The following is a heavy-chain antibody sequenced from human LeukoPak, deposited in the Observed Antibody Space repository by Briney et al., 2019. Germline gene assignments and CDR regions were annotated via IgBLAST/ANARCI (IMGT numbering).Heavy chain of an antibody. CDR3: ASRDITTVSFDY. V-gene: IGHV4-39*01. D-gene: IGHD4-11*01. CDR2: IYYSGST. CDR1: GGSISSSSYY. J-gene: IGHJ4*02. Sequence: SETLSLTRTVSGGSISSSSYYWGWIRQPPGKGLEWIGSIYYSGSTYYNPSLKSRVTISVDTSKNQFSLKLSSVTAADTAVYYCASRDITTVSFDYWGQGTLVTVSS.